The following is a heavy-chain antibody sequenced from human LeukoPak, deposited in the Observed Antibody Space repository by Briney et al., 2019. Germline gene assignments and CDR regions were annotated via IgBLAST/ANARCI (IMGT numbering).Heavy chain of an antibody. Sequence: GGSLRLSCAASGFTFSSYAMHWVRQAPGKGLEWVAVISYDGSNKYYADSVKGRFTISRDNAKNSLYLQMNSLRAEDTALYYCARNSGAGYYSYMDVWGKGTAVTVSS. J-gene: IGHJ6*03. CDR1: GFTFSSYA. D-gene: IGHD3-10*01. CDR2: ISYDGSNK. V-gene: IGHV3-30*04. CDR3: ARNSGAGYYSYMDV.